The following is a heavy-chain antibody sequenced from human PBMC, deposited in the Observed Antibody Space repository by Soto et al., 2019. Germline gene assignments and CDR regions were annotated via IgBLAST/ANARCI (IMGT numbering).Heavy chain of an antibody. J-gene: IGHJ4*02. Sequence: ASVKVSCKASGYTFTSYYMHWVRQAPGQGLEWMGIINPSGGSTSYAQKFQGRVTMTRDTSTSTVYMELSSLRSEDTAVYYCAREDPEGDYYDSSGYFDYWGQGTLVTVSS. CDR1: GYTFTSYY. CDR2: INPSGGST. CDR3: AREDPEGDYYDSSGYFDY. V-gene: IGHV1-46*01. D-gene: IGHD3-22*01.